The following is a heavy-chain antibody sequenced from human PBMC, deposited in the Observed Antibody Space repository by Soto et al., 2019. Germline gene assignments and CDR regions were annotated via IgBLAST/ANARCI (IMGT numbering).Heavy chain of an antibody. CDR3: ARDHLHYYDSSGVPFHY. J-gene: IGHJ4*02. D-gene: IGHD3-22*01. CDR1: GFTFSTYA. CDR2: VSASGGRT. Sequence: SLRLSCAASGFTFSTYAMSWVRQAPGKGLEWVSAVSASGGRTYYADSVKGRFTISRDNSKNTLYLQMNSLRAEDTAVYYCARDHLHYYDSSGVPFHYWGQGTLVTVLL. V-gene: IGHV3-23*01.